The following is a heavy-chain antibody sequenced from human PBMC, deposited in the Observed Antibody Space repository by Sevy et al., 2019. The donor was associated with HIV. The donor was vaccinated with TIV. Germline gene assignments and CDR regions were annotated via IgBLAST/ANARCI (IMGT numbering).Heavy chain of an antibody. Sequence: ASVKVSCKASGYTFSSYGISWVRQVPGQGLEWMGWIVTYNGSIKYSQKVQDRVTMTTDTSTSTAYMELRSLTSDDTAVYFCARISTLRGKFNWFDPWGQGTLVTVSS. V-gene: IGHV1-18*01. CDR1: GYTFSSYG. CDR2: IVTYNGSI. CDR3: ARISTLRGKFNWFDP. D-gene: IGHD3-10*01. J-gene: IGHJ5*02.